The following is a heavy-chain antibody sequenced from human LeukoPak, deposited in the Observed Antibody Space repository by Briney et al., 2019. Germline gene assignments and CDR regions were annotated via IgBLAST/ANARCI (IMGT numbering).Heavy chain of an antibody. D-gene: IGHD3-16*01. Sequence: PSETLSLTCAVYGGSFSGYYWSWVRQPPGKGLEWIGEINHSGSTNYNPSLKSRVTISLDTSKNQFFLKLSSVTAADTAVYYCARGRGIFDYWGQGTLVTVSS. CDR2: INHSGST. CDR1: GGSFSGYY. CDR3: ARGRGIFDY. V-gene: IGHV4-34*01. J-gene: IGHJ4*02.